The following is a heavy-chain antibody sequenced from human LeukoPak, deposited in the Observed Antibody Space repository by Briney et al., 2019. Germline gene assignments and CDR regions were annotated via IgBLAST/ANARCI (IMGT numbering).Heavy chain of an antibody. CDR1: GFTISTYS. CDR3: ARFSLWQYYFDY. V-gene: IGHV3-21*01. J-gene: IGHJ4*02. Sequence: KAGGSLRLSCEGSGFTISTYSMNWVRQAPGKGLEWVSSISSSSSYIYYADSVKGRFTISRDNAKNSLYLQMNSLRAEDTAVYYCARFSLWQYYFDYWGQGTLVTVSS. CDR2: ISSSSSYI. D-gene: IGHD3-16*02.